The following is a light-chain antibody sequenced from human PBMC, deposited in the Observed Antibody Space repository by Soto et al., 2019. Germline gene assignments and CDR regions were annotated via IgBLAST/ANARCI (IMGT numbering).Light chain of an antibody. Sequence: DIQMTQYPSNRSSSLGDRVTITCRASQSISSWLAWYQQKPGKAPKLLIYDASSLESGVPSRFSGSVSGTDGTLTISSLQQEDGATYYCQQSYSTTWTFGQGTKVDIK. J-gene: IGKJ1*01. CDR1: QSISSW. CDR3: QQSYSTTWT. CDR2: DAS. V-gene: IGKV1-5*01.